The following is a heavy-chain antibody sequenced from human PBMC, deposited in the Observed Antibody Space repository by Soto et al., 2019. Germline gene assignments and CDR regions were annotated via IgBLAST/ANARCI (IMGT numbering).Heavy chain of an antibody. V-gene: IGHV3-23*01. CDR3: GKERRGSGWSVCDF. Sequence: VQLLESGGGLVQPGGSLRLSCAASGFIFRDYAMNWVRQAPGKGLEWVSDISGSGDSARYADSVKGRFTISRDNSRDTRYLHMNSLRVDDTAVYYCGKERRGSGWSVCDFWGQGDLVTVSS. CDR1: GFIFRDYA. D-gene: IGHD6-19*01. J-gene: IGHJ4*02. CDR2: ISGSGDSA.